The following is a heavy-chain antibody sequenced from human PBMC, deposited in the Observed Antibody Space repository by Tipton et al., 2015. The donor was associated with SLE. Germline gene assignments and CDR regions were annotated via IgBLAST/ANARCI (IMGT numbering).Heavy chain of an antibody. Sequence: LRLSCTVSGGSISSSSYYWGWIRQPPGKGLEWIGSIYYSGSTYYNPSLKSRVTISVDTSKNQFSLKLSSVTAADTAVYYCARGPFRSGSWGYWGQGTLVTVSS. CDR3: ARGPFRSGSWGY. J-gene: IGHJ4*02. CDR2: IYYSGST. D-gene: IGHD3-3*01. V-gene: IGHV4-39*07. CDR1: GGSISSSSYY.